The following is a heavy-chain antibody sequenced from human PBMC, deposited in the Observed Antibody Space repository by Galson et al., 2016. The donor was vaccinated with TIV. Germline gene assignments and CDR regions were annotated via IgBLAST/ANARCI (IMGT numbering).Heavy chain of an antibody. Sequence: QAPGKGLEWVAVIRYDGINEYYADSVKGRFTISRDNSKNTLYLQMNSLRAEDTAVYYCARPGLLQNYDSNDYYYDYYYYGLDVWGQGTTVTVSS. CDR3: ARPGLLQNYDSNDYYYDYYYYGLDV. CDR2: IRYDGINE. J-gene: IGHJ6*02. V-gene: IGHV3-33*01. D-gene: IGHD3-22*01.